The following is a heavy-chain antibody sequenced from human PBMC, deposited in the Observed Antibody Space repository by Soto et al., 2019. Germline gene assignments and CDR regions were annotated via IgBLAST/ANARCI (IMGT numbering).Heavy chain of an antibody. CDR2: IYSGGST. V-gene: IGHV3-53*04. CDR1: GFTVSSNY. CDR3: AIAVAGTYYYYGMDV. Sequence: PGGSLRLSCAASGFTVSSNYMSWVRQAPGKGPEWVSVIYSGGSTYYADSVKGRFTISRHNSKNTLYLQMNSLRAEDTAVYYCAIAVAGTYYYYGMDVWGQGTTVTVSS. D-gene: IGHD6-19*01. J-gene: IGHJ6*02.